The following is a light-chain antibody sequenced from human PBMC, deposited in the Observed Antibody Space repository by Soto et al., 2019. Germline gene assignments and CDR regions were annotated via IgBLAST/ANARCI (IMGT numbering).Light chain of an antibody. J-gene: IGKJ4*01. CDR3: QQYASSPLT. CDR1: QSVRSNY. V-gene: IGKV3-20*01. CDR2: GAS. Sequence: EIVLTQSPGTLSLSSGERATLSCRASQSVRSNYLAWYQQKLGQAPRLLIYGASSRATGIPDRFGGSGSGTDSTLTISRLEPEDFAVYYCQQYASSPLTFGGGTKVEIK.